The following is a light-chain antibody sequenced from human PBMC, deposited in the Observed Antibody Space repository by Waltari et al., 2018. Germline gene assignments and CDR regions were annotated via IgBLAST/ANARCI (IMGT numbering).Light chain of an antibody. CDR2: DAS. Sequence: ECVLTHSPGSLSLSPGERATLSCRASQSVGRTLAWYQQKPGQAPRLLLYDASSRATGIPGRFSGSGSETDFSLTISRLEPEDFAVYYCQKYGTLPATFGQGTKVEIK. CDR3: QKYGTLPAT. J-gene: IGKJ1*01. V-gene: IGKV3-20*01. CDR1: QSVGRT.